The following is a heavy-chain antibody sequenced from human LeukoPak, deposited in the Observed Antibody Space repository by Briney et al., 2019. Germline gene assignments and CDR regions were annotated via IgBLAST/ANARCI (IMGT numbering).Heavy chain of an antibody. CDR2: IIPIFGTA. Sequence: SVKVSCKASAGTFSSYAISWVRQAPGQGLEWMGRIIPIFGTANYAQKFQGRVTITTDESTSTAYMELSSLRSEDTAVYYCARDDYGVRYWYFDLWRRGTLVTVSS. J-gene: IGHJ2*01. CDR1: AGTFSSYA. CDR3: ARDDYGVRYWYFDL. D-gene: IGHD4-17*01. V-gene: IGHV1-69*05.